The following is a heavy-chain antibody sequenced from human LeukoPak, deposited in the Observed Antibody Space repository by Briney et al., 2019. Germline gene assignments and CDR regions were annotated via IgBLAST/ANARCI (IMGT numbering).Heavy chain of an antibody. CDR1: GGSISGYY. Sequence: SETLSLTCTVSGGSISGYYWSWIRQPPGKRLECIGYIYYSGSTNYNPSLKSRVTISVDTSRNQFSLKLTSVTAADTAVYYCAKVSDRDSSGYYWGFEYWGQGTLVTVSS. V-gene: IGHV4-59*08. CDR3: AKVSDRDSSGYYWGFEY. J-gene: IGHJ4*02. CDR2: IYYSGST. D-gene: IGHD3-22*01.